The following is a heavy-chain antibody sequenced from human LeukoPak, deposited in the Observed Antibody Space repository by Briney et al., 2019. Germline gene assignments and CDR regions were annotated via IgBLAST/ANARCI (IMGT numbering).Heavy chain of an antibody. V-gene: IGHV4-30-4*01. CDR2: IYYSGST. CDR1: GGSISSGDYY. J-gene: IGHJ5*02. CDR3: ARRNYYGSGSYYPDNWFDP. D-gene: IGHD3-10*01. Sequence: SQTLSLTCTVSGGSISSGDYYWSWIRQPPGKGLEWIGYIYYSGSTYYNPSLKSRVTISVDTSKNQFSLKLSSVTAADTAVYYCARRNYYGSGSYYPDNWFDPWGQGTLVTVSS.